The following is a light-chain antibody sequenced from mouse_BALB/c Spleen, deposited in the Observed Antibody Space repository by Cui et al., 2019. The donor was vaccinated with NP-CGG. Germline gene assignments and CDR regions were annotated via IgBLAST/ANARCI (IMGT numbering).Light chain of an antibody. CDR1: TGAVTTSNY. CDR2: GTN. Sequence: PVGTLDSALTTSPDETITLTCRSSTGAVTTSNYANWVQEKPDHLFTGLIGGTNNRAPGVPARFSGSLIGDKAALTITGAQTEDEAIYFCALWYSNHWVFGGGTKLTVL. J-gene: IGLJ1*01. CDR3: ALWYSNHWV. V-gene: IGLV1*01.